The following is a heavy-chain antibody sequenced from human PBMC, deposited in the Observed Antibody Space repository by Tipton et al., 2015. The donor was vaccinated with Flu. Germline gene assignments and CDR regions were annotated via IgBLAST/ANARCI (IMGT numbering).Heavy chain of an antibody. Sequence: SLRLSCTGSGFTFGDYAISWVRQAPGKGLEWVGFLRSQAYGETTGYAASVRGRFAISRDDSKSIAYLQMNSLKTEDTAVYYCASSTFYYDSSGWGAYAFEMWGQGTMVTVSS. J-gene: IGHJ3*02. V-gene: IGHV3-49*04. CDR1: GFTFGDYA. CDR2: LRSQAYGETT. CDR3: ASSTFYYDSSGWGAYAFEM. D-gene: IGHD3-22*01.